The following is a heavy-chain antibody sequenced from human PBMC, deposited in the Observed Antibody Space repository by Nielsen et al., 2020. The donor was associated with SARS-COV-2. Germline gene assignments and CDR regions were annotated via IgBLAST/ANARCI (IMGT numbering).Heavy chain of an antibody. Sequence: SGPTLVKPTETLTLTCTVSGFSLSNARMGVSWIRQPPGKALEWLAHIFSNDEKSYSTSLKSRLTISKDTSKSQVVLTMTNMDPVDTATYYCAHSSDGYPTPYFDYWGQGTLVTVSS. V-gene: IGHV2-26*01. CDR3: AHSSDGYPTPYFDY. J-gene: IGHJ4*02. CDR2: IFSNDEK. CDR1: GFSLSNARMG. D-gene: IGHD5-24*01.